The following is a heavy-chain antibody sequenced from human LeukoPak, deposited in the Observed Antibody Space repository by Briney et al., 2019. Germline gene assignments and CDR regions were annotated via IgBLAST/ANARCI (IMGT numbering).Heavy chain of an antibody. J-gene: IGHJ5*02. Sequence: SVKVSCKASGYTFTSYDISWVRQAPGQGLEWMGGIIPIFGTANYAQKFQGRVTITADKSTSTAYMELSSLRSEDTAVYYCASGYCGGDCYSGWFDPWGQGTLVTVSS. D-gene: IGHD2-21*02. CDR2: IIPIFGTA. V-gene: IGHV1-69*06. CDR3: ASGYCGGDCYSGWFDP. CDR1: GYTFTSYD.